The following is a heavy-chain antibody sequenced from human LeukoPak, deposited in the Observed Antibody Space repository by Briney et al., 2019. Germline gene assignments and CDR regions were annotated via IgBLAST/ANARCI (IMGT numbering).Heavy chain of an antibody. V-gene: IGHV3-7*01. CDR1: GFTFSSYW. Sequence: GGSLRLFCAASGFTFSSYWMSWVRQAPGKGLKWVANIKEDGSEKYYVDSVKGRFTISRDNAKNSLFLEMNSLRAEDTALYYCAREEPVAILSHWGQGTLVTVSS. CDR2: IKEDGSEK. J-gene: IGHJ4*02. D-gene: IGHD2-2*01. CDR3: AREEPVAILSH.